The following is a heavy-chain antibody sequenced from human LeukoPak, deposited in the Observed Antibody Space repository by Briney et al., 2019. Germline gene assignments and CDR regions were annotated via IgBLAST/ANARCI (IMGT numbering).Heavy chain of an antibody. CDR2: IRSKAYGGTT. CDR3: TGNSSTQPFVY. CDR1: GFTFGDYA. V-gene: IGHV3-49*04. Sequence: GRSLRLSCTASGFTFGDYAMSWVRQAPGKGLEWVGFIRSKAYGGTTEYAASVKGRFTISRDDSKSSAYLQMNSLKTEDTAVYYCTGNSSTQPFVYWGQGTLVTVSS. J-gene: IGHJ4*02. D-gene: IGHD6-13*01.